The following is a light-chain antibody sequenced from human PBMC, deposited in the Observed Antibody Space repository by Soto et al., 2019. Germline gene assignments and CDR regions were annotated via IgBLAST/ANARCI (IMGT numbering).Light chain of an antibody. CDR3: QQSYTTPFT. CDR1: QSISSY. CDR2: AAS. V-gene: IGKV1-39*01. J-gene: IGKJ5*01. Sequence: DIQMTQSPSSLSASVGDRFTITCRASQSISSYLNWYQQKPGKAPKLLIYAASSLQSGVPSRFSGSGSGTDFTLTISSLQREDFATYYCQQSYTTPFTFGQGTRLEI.